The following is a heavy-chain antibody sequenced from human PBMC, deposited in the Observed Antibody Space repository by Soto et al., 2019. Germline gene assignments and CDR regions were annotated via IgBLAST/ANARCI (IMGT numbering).Heavy chain of an antibody. CDR1: GYIFVNYG. Sequence: QVQLVQSGDEVKKPGASVKVSCKASGYIFVNYGIAWVRQAPRQGLEWMGWISPYTGNTHSASKVQGRLTMTTDTYTSPAYMELGSLTSDDTAVYYCVMVDNYVTPTPQDVWGQGTTVTVSS. CDR3: VMVDNYVTPTPQDV. CDR2: ISPYTGNT. J-gene: IGHJ6*02. D-gene: IGHD3-16*01. V-gene: IGHV1-18*01.